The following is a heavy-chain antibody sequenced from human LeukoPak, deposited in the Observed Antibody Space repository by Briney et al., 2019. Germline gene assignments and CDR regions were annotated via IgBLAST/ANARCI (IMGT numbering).Heavy chain of an antibody. V-gene: IGHV3-7*01. J-gene: IGHJ3*02. CDR2: IKQDGSER. CDR3: ARDRYSGTYLGASDI. Sequence: GGSLRLSCAASGLTFSNFWMSWVRQAPGKGLEWVANIKQDGSERYFVDSVKGRFTISRDNAKNSLYLQMSSLRAEDTAVYYCARDRYSGTYLGASDIWGQGTMVTVSS. D-gene: IGHD1-26*01. CDR1: GLTFSNFW.